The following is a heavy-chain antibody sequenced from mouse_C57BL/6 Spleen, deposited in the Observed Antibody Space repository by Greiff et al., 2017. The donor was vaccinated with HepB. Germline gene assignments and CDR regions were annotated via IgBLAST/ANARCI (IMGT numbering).Heavy chain of an antibody. J-gene: IGHJ3*01. D-gene: IGHD2-2*01. V-gene: IGHV2-3*01. CDR2: IWGDGST. CDR1: GFSLTSYG. Sequence: VKLMESGPGLVAPSQSLSITCTVSGFSLTSYGVSWVRQPPGKGLEWLGVIWGDGSTNNPSALISRLSLRKDNSKSQVFLKLNSLQADDTATYYCAREGDGYGWFAYWGQGTLVTVSA. CDR3: AREGDGYGWFAY.